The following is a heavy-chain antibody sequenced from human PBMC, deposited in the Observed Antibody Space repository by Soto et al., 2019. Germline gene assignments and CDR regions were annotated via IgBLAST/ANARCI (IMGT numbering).Heavy chain of an antibody. Sequence: SETLSLTCTVSGGSISSSSYYWGWIRQPPGKGLEWIGSIYYSGSTYYNPSLKSRVTISVDTSKNQYSLKLSSVTAADTAVYYCARHVRIFGETYYYYYGMDVWGTGTTVTVSS. CDR3: ARHVRIFGETYYYYYGMDV. D-gene: IGHD3-3*01. CDR1: GGSISSSSYY. J-gene: IGHJ6*04. V-gene: IGHV4-39*01. CDR2: IYYSGST.